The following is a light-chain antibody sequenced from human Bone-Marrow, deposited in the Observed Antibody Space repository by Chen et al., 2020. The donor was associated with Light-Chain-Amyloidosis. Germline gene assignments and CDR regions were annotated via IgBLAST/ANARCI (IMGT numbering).Light chain of an antibody. V-gene: IGKV3-20*01. CDR2: GAS. CDR3: QQYGSSPLT. Sequence: EIVLTQSPGTLSSSPGDSATLSCRASQSISSTTLAWFQQKPGQAPRLLIYGASSRATGIPDRFSGSGSGTDFTLTISRLEPEDFAVYCCQQYGSSPLTLGGGTKVDIK. CDR1: QSISSTT. J-gene: IGKJ4*01.